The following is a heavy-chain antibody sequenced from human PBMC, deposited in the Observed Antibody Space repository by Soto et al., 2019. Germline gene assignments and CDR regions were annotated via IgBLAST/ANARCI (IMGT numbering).Heavy chain of an antibody. CDR2: IWYDGSNK. Sequence: QVQLVESGGGVVQPGRSLRLSCAASGFTFSSYGMHWVRQAPGKGLEWVAVIWYDGSNKYYADSVKGRFTISRDNSKNTLYLQMNSLKAEDTAVYYCAREELPAHGLWYWGQGTLVTVSS. V-gene: IGHV3-33*01. CDR1: GFTFSSYG. J-gene: IGHJ4*02. CDR3: AREELPAHGLWY. D-gene: IGHD1-26*01.